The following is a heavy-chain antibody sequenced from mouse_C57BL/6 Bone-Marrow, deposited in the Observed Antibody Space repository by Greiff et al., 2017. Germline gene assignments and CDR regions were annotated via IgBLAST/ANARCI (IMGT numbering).Heavy chain of an antibody. D-gene: IGHD2-4*01. CDR2: ISSGGSYT. Sequence: EVQGVESGGDLVKPGGSLKLSCAASGFTFSSYGMSWVRQTPDKRLEWVATISSGGSYTYYPDSVKGRFTISRDNAKNTLYLQMSSLKSEDTAMYYCARSYDYDGAWFAYWGQGTLVTVSA. CDR1: GFTFSSYG. CDR3: ARSYDYDGAWFAY. J-gene: IGHJ3*01. V-gene: IGHV5-6*01.